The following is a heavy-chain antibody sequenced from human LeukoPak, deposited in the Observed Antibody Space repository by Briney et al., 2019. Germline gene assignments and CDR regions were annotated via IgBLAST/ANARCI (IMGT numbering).Heavy chain of an antibody. D-gene: IGHD3-10*01. CDR3: ARVLWFGELLPDDY. CDR2: ISAYNGNT. J-gene: IGHJ4*02. V-gene: IGHV1-18*04. Sequence: ASVKVSCKASGYTFTSYGISWVRQALGQGLEWMGWISAYNGNTNYAQKLQGRVTMTTDTSTSTAYMELRSLRSDDTAVYYCARVLWFGELLPDDYWGQGTLVTVSS. CDR1: GYTFTSYG.